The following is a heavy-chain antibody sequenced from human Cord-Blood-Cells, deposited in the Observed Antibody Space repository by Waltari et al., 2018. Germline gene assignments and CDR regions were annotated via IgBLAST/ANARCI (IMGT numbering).Heavy chain of an antibody. CDR2: IYYSGST. D-gene: IGHD3-10*01. J-gene: IGHJ4*02. CDR1: GGSISSSSYY. CDR3: ARYGSGSYSSDY. Sequence: QLQLQESGPGLVKPSETLSLTCTVSGGSISSSSYYWGWIRQHPGKGLEWIGSIYYSGSTYYTPSLKSRVTISVDTSKNQFSLKLSSVTAADTAVYYCARYGSGSYSSDYWGQGTLVTVSS. V-gene: IGHV4-39*01.